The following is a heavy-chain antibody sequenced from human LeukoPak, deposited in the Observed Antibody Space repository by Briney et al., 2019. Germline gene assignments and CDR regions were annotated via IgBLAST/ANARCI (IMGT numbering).Heavy chain of an antibody. CDR1: GYSISSGYF. CDR2: IYHSGST. V-gene: IGHV4-38-2*02. J-gene: IGHJ5*02. CDR3: ARIYSSNWFLNWFDP. Sequence: PSETLSLTCTVSGYSISSGYFWGWIRPPPGKGLECIGTIYHSGSTYYNPSLKSRVTISVDTSKNQFSLKLNSVTAADTAVYYCARIYSSNWFLNWFDPWGQGTLVTVSS. D-gene: IGHD6-13*01.